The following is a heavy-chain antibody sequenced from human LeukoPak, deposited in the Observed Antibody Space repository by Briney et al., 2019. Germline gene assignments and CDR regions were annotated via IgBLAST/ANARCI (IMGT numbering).Heavy chain of an antibody. CDR2: ISGSGVST. CDR1: GFTFSSYG. Sequence: GGSLRLSCAASGFTFSSYGMSWVRQAPGKGLEWVSAISGSGVSTYYADSVKGRFIISRDTSKNTLYLQMNSLRAVDTAVYYCSKWKAIVLVPAARSPIDYWGQGTLVTVSS. CDR3: SKWKAIVLVPAARSPIDY. D-gene: IGHD2-2*01. V-gene: IGHV3-23*01. J-gene: IGHJ4*02.